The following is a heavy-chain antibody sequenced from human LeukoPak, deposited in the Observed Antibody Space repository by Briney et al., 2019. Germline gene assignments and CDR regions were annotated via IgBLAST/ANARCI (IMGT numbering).Heavy chain of an antibody. D-gene: IGHD2-15*01. J-gene: IGHJ6*02. CDR3: ARGYCSGGSCLGSWYYYYYGMDV. V-gene: IGHV4-59*01. Sequence: SETLSLTCTVSGGSISSYYWSWIRQPPGKGLEWIGYIYYSGSTNYNPSLKSRVTISVDTSKNQFSLKLSSVTAADTAVYYCARGYCSGGSCLGSWYYYYYGMDVWGQGTTVTVSS. CDR1: GGSISSYY. CDR2: IYYSGST.